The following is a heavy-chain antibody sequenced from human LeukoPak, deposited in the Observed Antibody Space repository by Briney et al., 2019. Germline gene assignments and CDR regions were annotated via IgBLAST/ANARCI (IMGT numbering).Heavy chain of an antibody. CDR3: ARDLAVGATYAFDI. V-gene: IGHV3-74*01. CDR1: GFTFSDTW. Sequence: GGSLRLSCAASGFTFSDTWMHWVRQAPGEGLVWVSRIRSDGSDTRYAESVKGRFTISRDNAKNTLYLQMGSLRAEDMAVYYCARDLAVGATYAFDIWGQGTMVTVSS. D-gene: IGHD1-26*01. CDR2: IRSDGSDT. J-gene: IGHJ3*02.